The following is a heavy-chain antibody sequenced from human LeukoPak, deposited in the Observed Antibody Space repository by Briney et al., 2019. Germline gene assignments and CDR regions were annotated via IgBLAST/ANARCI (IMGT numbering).Heavy chain of an antibody. Sequence: SETLSLTCAVYGGSFSGYYWSWIRQPPGKGLEWIGEINHSGSTNYNPSLKSRVTISVDTSRNQFSLKLSSVTAADTAVYYCARHARGVINDYFDYWGQGTLVTVSS. CDR2: INHSGST. CDR3: ARHARGVINDYFDY. J-gene: IGHJ4*02. V-gene: IGHV4-34*01. CDR1: GGSFSGYY. D-gene: IGHD3-10*02.